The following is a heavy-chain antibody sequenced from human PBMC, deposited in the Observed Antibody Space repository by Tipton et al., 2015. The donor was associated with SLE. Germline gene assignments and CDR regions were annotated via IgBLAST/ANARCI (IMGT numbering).Heavy chain of an antibody. D-gene: IGHD6-13*01. V-gene: IGHV5-51*01. Sequence: SLRLSCAASGFTFSSYWIGWVRQMPGKGLEWMGIIYPGDSDTRYSPSFQGQVTISADKSISTAYLQWSSLKASDTAMYYCARGVALAAGSGWFDPWGQGTLVTVSS. CDR3: ARGVALAAGSGWFDP. CDR1: GFTFSSYW. J-gene: IGHJ5*02. CDR2: IYPGDSDT.